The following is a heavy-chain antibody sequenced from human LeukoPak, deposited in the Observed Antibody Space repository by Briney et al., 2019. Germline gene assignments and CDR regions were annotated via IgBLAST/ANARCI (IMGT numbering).Heavy chain of an antibody. CDR2: IYYSGST. Sequence: SETLSLTCTVSGGSISSGDYYWSWIRQPPGKGLEWIGYIYYSGSTYYNPSLKSRVTVSVDTSKNQFSLKLSSVTAADTAVYYCARVVGYCSGGSCYLDYYYYYYMDVWGKGTTVTVSS. CDR1: GGSISSGDYY. J-gene: IGHJ6*03. V-gene: IGHV4-30-4*08. CDR3: ARVVGYCSGGSCYLDYYYYYYMDV. D-gene: IGHD2-15*01.